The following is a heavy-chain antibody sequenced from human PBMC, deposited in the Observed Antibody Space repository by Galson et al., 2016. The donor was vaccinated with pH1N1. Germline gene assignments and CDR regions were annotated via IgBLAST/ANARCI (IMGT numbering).Heavy chain of an antibody. D-gene: IGHD1-26*01. CDR2: IGGSGTTI. Sequence: SLRLSCAASGFTFRNYEMNWVRQAPGKGLEWVPYIGGSGTTIYYADSVKGRFTISRDNAKNSPYLQMNSLRAEDTAVYYCARLWELPYFDSWGQGTLVTVSS. CDR1: GFTFRNYE. CDR3: ARLWELPYFDS. V-gene: IGHV3-48*03. J-gene: IGHJ4*02.